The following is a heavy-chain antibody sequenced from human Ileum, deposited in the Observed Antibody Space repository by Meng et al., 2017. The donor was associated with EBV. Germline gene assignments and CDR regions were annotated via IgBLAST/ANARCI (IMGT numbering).Heavy chain of an antibody. CDR1: GGTLSTYS. V-gene: IGHV1-69*06. D-gene: IGHD6-19*01. CDR2: IIPISETT. Sequence: QGQLVQSGGGVKKPGSSVKVSCKASGGTLSTYSISWVRQAPGQGLEWMGGIIPISETTQYAQKFQGRVTIIADRSTNTVYMELSSLRSDDTAVYYCSRGGDSSGWYWYFDFWGQGTVVTVSS. CDR3: SRGGDSSGWYWYFDF. J-gene: IGHJ4*02.